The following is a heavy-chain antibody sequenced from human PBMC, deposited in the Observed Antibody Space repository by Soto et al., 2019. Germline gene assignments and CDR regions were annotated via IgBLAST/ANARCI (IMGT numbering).Heavy chain of an antibody. D-gene: IGHD2-2*01. Sequence: QVQLVQSGAEVKKPGSSVKVSCKASGGTFSSYAISWVRQAPGQGLEWMGGIIPIFGTANYAQKFQGRVTITADESTRTAYMELSSLRSEDTAVYYCARLGYCSSTSCAPTGYYGMDVWGQGTTVTVSS. CDR1: GGTFSSYA. J-gene: IGHJ6*02. CDR2: IIPIFGTA. CDR3: ARLGYCSSTSCAPTGYYGMDV. V-gene: IGHV1-69*01.